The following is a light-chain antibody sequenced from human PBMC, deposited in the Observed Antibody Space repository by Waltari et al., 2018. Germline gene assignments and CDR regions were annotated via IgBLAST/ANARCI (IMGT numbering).Light chain of an antibody. Sequence: DIQMTQTPSSLSASVGDRVTISCQASQDINNYLNWYQKKPGKAPKLLIYDASNLEIGVPSRFSGGGSGTDFTFIITSLQPEDIATYYCQQYENLPLTFGQGTRLEI. CDR3: QQYENLPLT. CDR2: DAS. J-gene: IGKJ5*01. V-gene: IGKV1-33*01. CDR1: QDINNY.